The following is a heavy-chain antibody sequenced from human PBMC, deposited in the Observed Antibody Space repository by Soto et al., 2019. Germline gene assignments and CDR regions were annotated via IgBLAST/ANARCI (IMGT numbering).Heavy chain of an antibody. Sequence: QVQLQQWGAGLLTPSETLSLPCAFSGFFSVGSLSTYFWTWIRQPPGKGLEWIGEINHVGSPKYSPSLKSRVTISLDTSKNQFSLNLTSVTAADTAVYYCARARFLQWSQDYYGLDVWGQGTTVTVSS. CDR2: INHVGSP. CDR1: GFFSVGSLSTYF. J-gene: IGHJ6*02. D-gene: IGHD3-3*01. CDR3: ARARFLQWSQDYYGLDV. V-gene: IGHV4-34*01.